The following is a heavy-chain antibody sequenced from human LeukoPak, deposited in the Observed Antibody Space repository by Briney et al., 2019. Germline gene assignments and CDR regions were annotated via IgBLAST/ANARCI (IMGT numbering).Heavy chain of an antibody. Sequence: GGSLRLSCAASGFTFSAFEMNWVRQAPGKGLEWLSYISGSGGTTLYADSVKGRFTISRDNAKNPLYLQMNSLRVEDTAVYYCVRVYCSSTSCSDYFDYWGQGSLVTVSS. V-gene: IGHV3-48*03. J-gene: IGHJ4*02. CDR3: VRVYCSSTSCSDYFDY. CDR1: GFTFSAFE. CDR2: ISGSGGTT. D-gene: IGHD2-2*01.